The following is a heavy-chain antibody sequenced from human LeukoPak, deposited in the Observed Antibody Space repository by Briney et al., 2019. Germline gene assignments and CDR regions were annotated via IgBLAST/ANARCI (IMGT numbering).Heavy chain of an antibody. J-gene: IGHJ4*02. CDR1: GFTFSSYG. V-gene: IGHV3-30*02. Sequence: GGSLRLSCAASGFTFSSYGMHWVRQAPGKGLEWVAFIRYDGSNKYYADSVKGRFTISRDNSKNTLYVQMNSLRAEDTAVYYCAKAIYSLALLEYWGQGTLVSVSS. CDR2: IRYDGSNK. CDR3: AKAIYSLALLEY. D-gene: IGHD2-21*01.